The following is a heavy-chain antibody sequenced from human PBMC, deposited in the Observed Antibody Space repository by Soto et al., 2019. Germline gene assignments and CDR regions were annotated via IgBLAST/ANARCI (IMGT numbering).Heavy chain of an antibody. V-gene: IGHV4-34*01. Sequence: QVQLQQWGAGLLKPSETLSLTCAVYGGSFSGYYWSWIRQPPGKGLEWIGEINHSGSTNYNPSLKRRVTISVDTSKNQFSLKLSSVTAADTAVYYCARYRYCSGGSCYSGDWFDPWGQGTLVTVSS. CDR1: GGSFSGYY. J-gene: IGHJ5*02. CDR3: ARYRYCSGGSCYSGDWFDP. CDR2: INHSGST. D-gene: IGHD2-15*01.